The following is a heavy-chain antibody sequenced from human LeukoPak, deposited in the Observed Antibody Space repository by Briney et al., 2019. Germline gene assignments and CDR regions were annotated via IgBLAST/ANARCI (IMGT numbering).Heavy chain of an antibody. V-gene: IGHV1-2*02. CDR3: GSGQWLVGVFY. J-gene: IGHJ4*02. CDR2: INPNSGVT. CDR1: GHTFTGYY. Sequence: ASVKVSFKASGHTFTGYYMHWVRQAPGQGLEWLGWINPNSGVTNYAQKFQGRITMTRDTSITTVYMELSSLTSDDTAVYYCGSGQWLVGVFYWGQGTLDTVSS. D-gene: IGHD6-19*01.